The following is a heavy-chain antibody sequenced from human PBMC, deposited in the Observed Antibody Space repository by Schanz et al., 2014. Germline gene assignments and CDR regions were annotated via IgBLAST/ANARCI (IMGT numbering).Heavy chain of an antibody. J-gene: IGHJ4*02. D-gene: IGHD4-17*01. CDR3: ARGPLDYGGKTGFDY. Sequence: EVLLVDSGGGLVQPGGSLRLSCGASGFTFSAHAMSWVRQAPGKGPEWFSAISGSGRDTYYAASVKGRFTISRDNSKNTLFLQMNSLRVEDTAVYYCARGPLDYGGKTGFDYWGQGTLVTVSS. V-gene: IGHV3-23*04. CDR1: GFTFSAHA. CDR2: ISGSGRDT.